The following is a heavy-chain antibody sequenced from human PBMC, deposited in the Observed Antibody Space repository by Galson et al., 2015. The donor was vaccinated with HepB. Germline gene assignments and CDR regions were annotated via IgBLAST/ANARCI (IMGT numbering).Heavy chain of an antibody. CDR3: ARVEGTTLGMDV. D-gene: IGHD4-17*01. V-gene: IGHV1-8*01. J-gene: IGHJ6*02. CDR2: MNPNSGNT. CDR1: GYTFTSYD. Sequence: SVKVSCKASGYTFTSYDINWVRQATGQGLEWMGWMNPNSGNTGYAQKFQGRVTMTRNTSISTAYMELSSLRSEDTAVYYCARVEGTTLGMDVWGQGTTLTVSS.